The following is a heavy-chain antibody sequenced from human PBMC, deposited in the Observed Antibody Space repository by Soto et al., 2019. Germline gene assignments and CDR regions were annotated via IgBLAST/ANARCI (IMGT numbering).Heavy chain of an antibody. CDR1: GFTFSDYY. CDR3: ASSPYDISPYSMDV. CDR2: ISSSGSNI. D-gene: IGHD3-9*01. J-gene: IGHJ6*03. Sequence: QVQLVESGGGLVKPGGSLRLSCAASGFTFSDYYMSWIRQAPGKGLEWVSYISSSGSNIYYADSVTGRFTISSDNAKNPLYLQMNSVSAEDTAVYYCASSPYDISPYSMDVWGKGTTVTVSS. V-gene: IGHV3-11*01.